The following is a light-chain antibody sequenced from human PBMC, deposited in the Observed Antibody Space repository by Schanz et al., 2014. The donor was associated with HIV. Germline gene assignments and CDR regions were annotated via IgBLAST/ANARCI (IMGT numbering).Light chain of an antibody. CDR1: SSNIGAGYD. CDR3: CSFAGTIWV. Sequence: QSVLTQPPSVSGAPGQRVTISCAGSSSNIGAGYDVHWYQQHPGKAPKLMIYDVTKRPSGVPDRFSGSKSGNTASLTISGLQAEDEADYYCCSFAGTIWVFGGGTKLTVL. CDR2: DVT. V-gene: IGLV1-40*01. J-gene: IGLJ3*02.